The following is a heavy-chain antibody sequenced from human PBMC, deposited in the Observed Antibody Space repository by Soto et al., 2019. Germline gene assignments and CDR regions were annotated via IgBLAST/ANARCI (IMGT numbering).Heavy chain of an antibody. J-gene: IGHJ4*02. CDR2: IVVGSGNT. V-gene: IGHV1-58*01. CDR3: AAVRGYSYGPDY. Sequence: SVKVSCKASGFTFTSSAVQWVRQARGQRLEWIGWIVVGSGNTNYAQKFQERVTITRDMSTSTAYMELSSLRSEDTAVYYCAAVRGYSYGPDYCGQGTLVTVSS. D-gene: IGHD5-18*01. CDR1: GFTFTSSA.